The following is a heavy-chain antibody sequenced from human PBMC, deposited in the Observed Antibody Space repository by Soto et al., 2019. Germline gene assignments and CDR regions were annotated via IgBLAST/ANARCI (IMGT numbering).Heavy chain of an antibody. CDR3: ARDSPPPPE. J-gene: IGHJ4*02. CDR1: GYTFTSYG. Sequence: QVQLVQSGAEVKKPGASMKVSCKASGYTFTSYGISWVRQAPGQGLEWMGWISAYNGNTNYAQKLQGIVTMTTVTSTTTAYMVVRSPRSDYTAVYYWARDSPPPPEWGQGTLVTVAS. CDR2: ISAYNGNT. V-gene: IGHV1-18*01.